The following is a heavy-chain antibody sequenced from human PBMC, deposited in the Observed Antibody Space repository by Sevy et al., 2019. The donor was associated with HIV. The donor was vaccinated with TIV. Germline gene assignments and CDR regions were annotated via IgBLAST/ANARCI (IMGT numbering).Heavy chain of an antibody. Sequence: GESLKISCKGSGYSFTSYWIGWVRQMPGKGLEWMGIIYPGDSDTRYSPAFQGQVTISADKSISTAYLQWSSLKASDTAMYYCARLPYYYDSSGYGFDYWGQGTLVTVSS. CDR3: ARLPYYYDSSGYGFDY. D-gene: IGHD3-22*01. CDR2: IYPGDSDT. CDR1: GYSFTSYW. V-gene: IGHV5-51*01. J-gene: IGHJ4*02.